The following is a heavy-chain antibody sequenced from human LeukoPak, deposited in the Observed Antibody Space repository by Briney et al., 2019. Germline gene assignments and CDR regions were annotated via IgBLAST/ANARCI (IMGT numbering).Heavy chain of an antibody. J-gene: IGHJ4*02. Sequence: GGSLRLSCAASGFTFDDYTMHWVRQAPGKGLEWVSLISWDGGSTYYADSVKGRFTISRDNSKNSLYLQMNSLRTEDTALYYWAKQGGGATGFDYWGQGTLVTVSS. CDR2: ISWDGGST. CDR3: AKQGGGATGFDY. D-gene: IGHD3-16*01. V-gene: IGHV3-43*01. CDR1: GFTFDDYT.